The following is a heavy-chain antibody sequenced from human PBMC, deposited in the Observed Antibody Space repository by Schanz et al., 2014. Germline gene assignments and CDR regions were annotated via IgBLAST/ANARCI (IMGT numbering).Heavy chain of an antibody. D-gene: IGHD3-10*01. J-gene: IGHJ4*02. CDR1: GGTFSSFG. V-gene: IGHV1-69*02. CDR3: GRGRGFYDY. CDR2: IIPVLNIA. Sequence: QVQLVQSGAEVKKPGSSVKVSCKASGGTFSSFGINWVRQAPGQGLEWMGKIIPVLNIATYAQRFQGRVSITADTSTNTACMELGSLASEYSAVQYCGRGRGFYDYWGQGTLVTVSS.